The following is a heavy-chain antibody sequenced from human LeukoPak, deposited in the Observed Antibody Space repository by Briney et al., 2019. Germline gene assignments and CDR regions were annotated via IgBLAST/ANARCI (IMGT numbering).Heavy chain of an antibody. CDR3: ARRRYYDSSGYLE. CDR1: GDSVSRSDSY. D-gene: IGHD3-22*01. V-gene: IGHV4-39*01. Sequence: SETLSPTCTIFGDSVSRSDSYWDWIRQPPGKGLEWIGTIYYSGRTYYSPSLRSRVTLSVDMSNNQFSLTLSSVTAADTALYFCARRRYYDSSGYLEWGQGTLVTVSS. CDR2: IYYSGRT. J-gene: IGHJ1*01.